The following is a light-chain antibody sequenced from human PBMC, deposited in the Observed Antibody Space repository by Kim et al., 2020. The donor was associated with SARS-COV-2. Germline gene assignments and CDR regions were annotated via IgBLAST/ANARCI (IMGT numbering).Light chain of an antibody. V-gene: IGLV3-19*01. Sequence: SSELTQDPAVSVALGQTVRITCQGDSLRSYYASWXQQKPGQAPVLVIYGKNNRPSGIPDRFSGSSSGNTASLTITGAQAEDEADYYCNSRDSSGVVFGGG. J-gene: IGLJ2*01. CDR2: GKN. CDR1: SLRSYY. CDR3: NSRDSSGVV.